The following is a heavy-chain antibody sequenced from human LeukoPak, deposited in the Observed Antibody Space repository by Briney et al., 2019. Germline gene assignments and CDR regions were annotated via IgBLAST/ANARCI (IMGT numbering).Heavy chain of an antibody. CDR3: ARDTFGDTAMDLLDY. D-gene: IGHD5-18*01. J-gene: IGHJ4*02. V-gene: IGHV3-48*03. Sequence: GGSLRLSCAAAGFTFSSYEMNWVRQAPGKGLEWVSYISRSGGTMFHADSVRGRFTISRDNAKNSLYLQMNSLRVEDTALYYCARDTFGDTAMDLLDYWGQGTLVTVSS. CDR1: GFTFSSYE. CDR2: ISRSGGTM.